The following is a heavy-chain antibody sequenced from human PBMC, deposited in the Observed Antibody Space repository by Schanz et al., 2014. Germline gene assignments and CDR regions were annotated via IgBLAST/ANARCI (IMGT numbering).Heavy chain of an antibody. J-gene: IGHJ4*02. V-gene: IGHV3-23*01. D-gene: IGHD2-2*03. CDR1: GFSLDIFA. CDR2: ISGSGGST. CDR3: ARAGYCTSVSCSLFVSDY. Sequence: EVHLLESGGGLVEPGGSLRLSCATSGFSLDIFAVSWVRQAPGKGLEWVSAISGSGGSTYYADSVKGRFTISRDNSKNTLYLQMNSLRAEDTAVYYCARAGYCTSVSCSLFVSDYWGQGTLVTVSS.